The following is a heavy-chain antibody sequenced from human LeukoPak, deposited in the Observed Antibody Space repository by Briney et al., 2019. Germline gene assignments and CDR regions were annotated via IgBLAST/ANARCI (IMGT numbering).Heavy chain of an antibody. D-gene: IGHD6-13*01. Sequence: PGRSLRLSCAASGFTFSSYGMHWVRQAPGKGLEWVAVMWYDGSNKYYADSVKGRFTISRDNSKNTLYLQMNSLRAEDTAVYYCARGSGSSWSYFDYWGQGTLVTVSS. CDR3: ARGSGSSWSYFDY. CDR1: GFTFSSYG. CDR2: MWYDGSNK. V-gene: IGHV3-33*01. J-gene: IGHJ4*02.